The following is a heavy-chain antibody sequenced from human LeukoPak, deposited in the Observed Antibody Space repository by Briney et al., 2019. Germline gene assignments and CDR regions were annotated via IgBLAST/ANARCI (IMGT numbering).Heavy chain of an antibody. CDR2: ISTDGNYK. CDR3: AKDRLWFGEKHLDY. CDR1: GFTFNNFG. V-gene: IGHV3-30*18. Sequence: GGSLRLSCAASGFTFNNFGMHWVRQAPGKGLEWVAVISTDGNYKHSADSVKGRFNISRDNSKNTLYLQMNSLRVKDTAVYYCAKDRLWFGEKHLDYWGQGTPVTVSS. D-gene: IGHD3-10*01. J-gene: IGHJ4*02.